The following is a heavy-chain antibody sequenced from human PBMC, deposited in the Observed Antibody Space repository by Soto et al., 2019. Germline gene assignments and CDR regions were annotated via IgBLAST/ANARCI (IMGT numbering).Heavy chain of an antibody. Sequence: QLQLQESGSGLVKPSQTLSLTCAVSGGSISSGGYSWSWIRQPPGKGLEWTGYIYHSGSTYYNPSLKRRVTISVDRSKNQFSLKLSSVTAADTAVYYCARGPYSNYPSWFDPWGQGTLVTVSS. CDR3: ARGPYSNYPSWFDP. J-gene: IGHJ5*02. CDR2: IYHSGST. D-gene: IGHD4-4*01. CDR1: GGSISSGGYS. V-gene: IGHV4-30-2*01.